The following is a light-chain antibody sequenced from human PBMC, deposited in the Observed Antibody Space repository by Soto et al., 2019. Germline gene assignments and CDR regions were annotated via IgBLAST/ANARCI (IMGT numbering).Light chain of an antibody. CDR1: SSDVGGYNY. CDR3: SSYTRSSTL. J-gene: IGLJ2*01. CDR2: DVS. Sequence: QSAVTQPASVSGSPGQSITMSCTGASSDVGGYNYVSWYQHHPGKAPKLMIYDVSNRPSGVSNRFSDSKSGNTASLIISGLQAEDEADYYCSSYTRSSTLFGGGTKLTVL. V-gene: IGLV2-14*03.